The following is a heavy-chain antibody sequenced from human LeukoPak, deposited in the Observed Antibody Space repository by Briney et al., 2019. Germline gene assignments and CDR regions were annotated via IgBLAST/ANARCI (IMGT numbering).Heavy chain of an antibody. CDR3: YILAPGTDLHY. D-gene: IGHD6-13*01. Sequence: GASVKVSCKASGYTFTSYDINWVRQATGQGLEWMGWMNPDSGNTGYAQKFQGRVTMTRNTSISTAYMELSSLRSEDTAVYYFYILAPGTDLHYWGQGTLVTVSS. J-gene: IGHJ4*02. CDR2: MNPDSGNT. V-gene: IGHV1-8*01. CDR1: GYTFTSYD.